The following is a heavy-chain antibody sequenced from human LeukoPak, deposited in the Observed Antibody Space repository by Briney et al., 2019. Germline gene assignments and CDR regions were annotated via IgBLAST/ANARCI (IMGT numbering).Heavy chain of an antibody. D-gene: IGHD3-16*01. J-gene: IGHJ5*02. CDR1: GGTISSSSYY. V-gene: IGHV4-39*01. CDR2: IYYSGST. CDR3: ARQGANWFDP. Sequence: PSETLSLTCTVSGGTISSSSYYWGWICQSPGKGLEWIGSIYYSGSTYYNPSLKSRVTMSVDTSKNQFSLKLSSVTAADTAVYYCARQGANWFDPWGQGTLVTVSS.